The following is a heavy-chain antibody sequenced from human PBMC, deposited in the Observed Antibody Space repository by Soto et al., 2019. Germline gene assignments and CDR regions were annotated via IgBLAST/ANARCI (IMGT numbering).Heavy chain of an antibody. J-gene: IGHJ6*03. CDR2: IRSKAYGGTT. CDR3: TVCTIFGVVTTYYYYMDV. Sequence: PGGSLRLSCTASGFTCGDYAMSWFRQAPGKGLEWVGFIRSKAYGGTTEYAASVKGRFTISRDDSKSIAYLQMNSLKTEDTAVYYCTVCTIFGVVTTYYYYMDVWGKGTTVTVSS. CDR1: GFTCGDYA. D-gene: IGHD3-3*01. V-gene: IGHV3-49*03.